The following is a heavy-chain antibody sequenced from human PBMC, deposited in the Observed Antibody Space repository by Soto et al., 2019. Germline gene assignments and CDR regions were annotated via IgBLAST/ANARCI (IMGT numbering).Heavy chain of an antibody. Sequence: SETLSLTCTISSGSISSGDYYWSWIRQQPGKGLEWIGYIYYSGSTYYNPSLKSRVTISVDTSKNQFSLKLSSVTAADTAVYYCARDTNHEAYDSEARIVWGQGTLVTVSS. CDR1: SGSISSGDYY. CDR2: IYYSGST. J-gene: IGHJ4*02. D-gene: IGHD3-3*01. V-gene: IGHV4-31*03. CDR3: ARDTNHEAYDSEARIV.